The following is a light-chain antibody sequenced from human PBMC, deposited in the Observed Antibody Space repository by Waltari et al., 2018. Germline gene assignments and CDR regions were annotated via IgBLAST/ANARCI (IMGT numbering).Light chain of an antibody. CDR2: AAS. V-gene: IGKV1-12*01. Sequence: IQMTQSPSSVSASVGDRVTITCRASQGISSWLAWYQQKPGKAPRLLIYAASALQSGVPSRFSGSGSDLQFTLTINNLQPEDFATYYYQQANSFPWTFGQGTKVEIK. J-gene: IGKJ1*01. CDR1: QGISSW. CDR3: QQANSFPWT.